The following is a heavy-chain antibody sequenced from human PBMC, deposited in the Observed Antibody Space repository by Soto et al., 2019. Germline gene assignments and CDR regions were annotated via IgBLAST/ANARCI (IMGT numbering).Heavy chain of an antibody. D-gene: IGHD4-17*01. J-gene: IGHJ5*02. Sequence: QVQLVQSGAEVKKPGASVKVSCKVSGYTLNEVAMHWERQAPGKGLEWLGGFDPDEAETIYAQHFQGRVTMTEDTSTDTLYMELSSLRSEDTALYFCTTYHGDYNFDHWGQGTLVTVSS. V-gene: IGHV1-24*01. CDR3: TTYHGDYNFDH. CDR2: FDPDEAET. CDR1: GYTLNEVA.